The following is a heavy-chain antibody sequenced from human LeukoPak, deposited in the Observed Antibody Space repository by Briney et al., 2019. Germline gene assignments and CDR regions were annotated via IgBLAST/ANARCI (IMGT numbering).Heavy chain of an antibody. D-gene: IGHD3-9*01. V-gene: IGHV3-23*01. Sequence: PGGTLRLSCAASGFTFSSYGMSWVRQAPGTGLEWVSTITGSGITTYYADSVKGRFTISRDNSKNTLFLQMNSLRAEDTAVYYCAKGVRYFDWLSDWGQGTLVTVSS. J-gene: IGHJ4*02. CDR2: ITGSGITT. CDR3: AKGVRYFDWLSD. CDR1: GFTFSSYG.